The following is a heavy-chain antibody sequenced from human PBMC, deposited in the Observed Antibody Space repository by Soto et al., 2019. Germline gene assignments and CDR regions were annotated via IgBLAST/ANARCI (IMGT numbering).Heavy chain of an antibody. Sequence: EVQLAESGGDLVQPGGSLRLSCAASGFSFSYYWMYWVRQAPGKGLEWVANITETGREKNYVDSVRGRFAISRDNAKKSLYMQMNVLRADDTAVYYCATYRDCDSGGCRWGFVFWCQGPVVTVSS. CDR2: ITETGREK. J-gene: IGHJ3*01. CDR1: GFSFSYYW. V-gene: IGHV3-7*01. CDR3: ATYRDCDSGGCRWGFVF. D-gene: IGHD1-26*01.